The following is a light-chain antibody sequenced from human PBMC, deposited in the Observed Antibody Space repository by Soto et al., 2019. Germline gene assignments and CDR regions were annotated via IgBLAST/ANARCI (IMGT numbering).Light chain of an antibody. CDR3: QQYETFSGT. CDR1: QSVANF. CDR2: VSS. Sequence: DVQMTQSPSSLSAFVGDRVTITCRASQSVANFLNWYQQKPGKAPEVLIYVSSNLRRGVPSRFSGSGSETDFTLTIDSLQPEDFATYYCQQYETFSGTFGPGTKVDIK. V-gene: IGKV1-39*01. J-gene: IGKJ1*01.